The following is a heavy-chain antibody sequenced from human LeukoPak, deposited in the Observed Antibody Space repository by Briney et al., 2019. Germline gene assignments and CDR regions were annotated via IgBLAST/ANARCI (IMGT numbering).Heavy chain of an antibody. J-gene: IGHJ4*02. CDR3: ARSLGELSLAAAY. D-gene: IGHD3-16*02. Sequence: QAGGSLRLSCIASGFTFSSHWMSWVRQAPGKGLEWVASINQDGSEKYYVDSVKGRFTISRDNAKNLLYVQMNSLRAEDTAVYYCARSLGELSLAAAYWGQGILVTVSS. CDR1: GFTFSSHW. V-gene: IGHV3-7*01. CDR2: INQDGSEK.